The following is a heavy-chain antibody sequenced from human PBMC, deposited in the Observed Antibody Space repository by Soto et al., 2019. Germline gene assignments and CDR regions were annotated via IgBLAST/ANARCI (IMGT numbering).Heavy chain of an antibody. CDR3: ARLHMITLGGHVYRPFDN. CDR1: GGSISSNYW. D-gene: IGHD3-16*01. Sequence: QVQLQESGPGLVKPSGTLSLTCEVSGGSISSNYWLSWVRQPPGKGLEWIGEMYHSGSTNYNPSLKRRFTNSVDKANNQFFLYLTSVTAAETDVYYCARLHMITLGGHVYRPFDNWGQGTMVTVSS. V-gene: IGHV4-4*02. CDR2: MYHSGST. J-gene: IGHJ3*02.